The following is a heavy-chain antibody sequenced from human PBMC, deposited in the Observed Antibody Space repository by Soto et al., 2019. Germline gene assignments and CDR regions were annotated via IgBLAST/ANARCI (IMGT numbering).Heavy chain of an antibody. Sequence: SVKVSCKASGGTFSSYTISWVRQAPGQGLEWMGRIIPILGIANYAQKFQGRVTITADKSTSTAYMELSSLRSEDTAVYYCARGVVVPAAMLPPDVWGQGTTVTVSS. J-gene: IGHJ6*02. CDR2: IIPILGIA. CDR3: ARGVVVPAAMLPPDV. CDR1: GGTFSSYT. D-gene: IGHD2-2*01. V-gene: IGHV1-69*02.